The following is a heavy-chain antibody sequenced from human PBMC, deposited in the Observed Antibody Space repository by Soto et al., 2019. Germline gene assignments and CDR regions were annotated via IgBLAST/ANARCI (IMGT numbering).Heavy chain of an antibody. V-gene: IGHV3-23*01. Sequence: GGSLRLSCAASGFAFKDDAMYWVRQAPGKGLEWVSSVGISGDDTYYAESVKGRFTISRDNSKNTVHLQMDSLRAEDTAVYYCAKEWSEVAGWGQGTLVTVSS. D-gene: IGHD5-12*01. CDR3: AKEWSEVAG. CDR1: GFAFKDDA. CDR2: VGISGDDT. J-gene: IGHJ4*02.